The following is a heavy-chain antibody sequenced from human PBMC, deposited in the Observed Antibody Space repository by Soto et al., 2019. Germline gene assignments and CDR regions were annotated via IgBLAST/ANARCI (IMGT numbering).Heavy chain of an antibody. CDR3: ARAPKVSGSAQTRPDF. Sequence: SETLSLTCSLYSGSLSGYYWSWIRQPPGKGLEWIGEISPSGTTNYSPSLKSRVSISVDTSKNQFPLNLTSLTAADTAVYYCARAPKVSGSAQTRPDFWGQGSLVTVSS. J-gene: IGHJ4*02. V-gene: IGHV4-34*01. CDR2: ISPSGTT. CDR1: SGSLSGYY. D-gene: IGHD6-6*01.